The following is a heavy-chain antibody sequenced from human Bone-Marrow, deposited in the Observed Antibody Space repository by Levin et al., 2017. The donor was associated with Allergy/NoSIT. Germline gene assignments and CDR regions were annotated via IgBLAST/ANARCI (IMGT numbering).Heavy chain of an antibody. V-gene: IGHV3-30*18. J-gene: IGHJ3*02. CDR3: AKGGYCSGGSCPPAAFDI. CDR1: GFTFSSYG. D-gene: IGHD2-15*01. Sequence: SCAASGFTFSSYGMHWVRQAPGKGLEWVAVISYDGSNKYYADSVKGRFTISRDNSKNTLYLQMNSLRAEDTAVYYCAKGGYCSGGSCPPAAFDIWGQGTMVTVSS. CDR2: ISYDGSNK.